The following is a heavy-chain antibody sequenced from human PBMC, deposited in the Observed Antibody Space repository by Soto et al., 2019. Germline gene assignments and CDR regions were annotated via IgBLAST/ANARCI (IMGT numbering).Heavy chain of an antibody. CDR3: ARVRILVVPAFQGYSFDY. D-gene: IGHD2-2*01. CDR2: IRNGGSTI. CDR1: GFSISSYA. Sequence: WGSLTLSCAASGFSISSYAMHWVRQAQGKGLEWVSVIRNGGSTIYYADSVQGRFTISRDNSKNTLYLQMNSLRAEDTAVYYYARVRILVVPAFQGYSFDYWGQGTPVTVSS. V-gene: IGHV3-33*01. J-gene: IGHJ4*02.